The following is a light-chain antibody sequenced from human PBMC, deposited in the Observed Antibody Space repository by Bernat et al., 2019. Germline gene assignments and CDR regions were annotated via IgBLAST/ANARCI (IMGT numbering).Light chain of an antibody. J-gene: IGLJ3*02. CDR1: SGAVSKNYY. CDR3: VLYMGDGICV. V-gene: IGLV8-61*01. CDR2: STE. Sequence: QTVVTQEPSFSVSPGGTVTLTCGLRSGAVSKNYYPSWYQQTPGQAPRTLLYSTEARSAGVPDRFSGSILGNKAALTITGAQADDESDYYCVLYMGDGICVFGGGPKLPVL.